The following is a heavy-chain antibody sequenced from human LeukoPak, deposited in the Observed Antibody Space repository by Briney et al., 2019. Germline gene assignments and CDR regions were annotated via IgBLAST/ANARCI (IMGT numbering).Heavy chain of an antibody. CDR3: ARSRYYYDSSGNNWFDP. CDR1: GYTFTNYG. J-gene: IGHJ5*02. V-gene: IGHV1-18*01. Sequence: ASVKVSCKASGYTFTNYGISRVRQAPGQGLEWMGWISGYNGNTKYAQKLQGRVTMTTDTSTSTAYMELRSLRSDDTAVYYCARSRYYYDSSGNNWFDPWGQGTLVTVSS. CDR2: ISGYNGNT. D-gene: IGHD3-22*01.